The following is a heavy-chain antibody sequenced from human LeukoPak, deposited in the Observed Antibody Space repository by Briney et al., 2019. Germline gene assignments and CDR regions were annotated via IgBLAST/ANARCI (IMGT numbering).Heavy chain of an antibody. CDR1: GGSISSSSYY. CDR2: IYYSGST. D-gene: IGHD3-10*01. Sequence: SETLSLTCTVSGGSISSSSYYWGWIRQPPGKGLEWIGSIYYSGSTYYNPSLKSRVTISVDTSKNQFSLKLSSVTAADTAVYYCARQFRDPLHPCWFDPWGQGTLVTVSS. J-gene: IGHJ5*02. CDR3: ARQFRDPLHPCWFDP. V-gene: IGHV4-39*01.